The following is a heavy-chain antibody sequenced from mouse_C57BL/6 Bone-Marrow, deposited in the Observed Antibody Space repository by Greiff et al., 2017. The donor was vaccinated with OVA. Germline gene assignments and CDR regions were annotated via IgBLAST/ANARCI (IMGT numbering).Heavy chain of an antibody. V-gene: IGHV10-1*01. CDR2: IRSKSNNYAT. J-gene: IGHJ1*03. CDR1: GFSFNTYA. CDR3: VTTTGVGPWYFDV. Sequence: EVQGVESGGGLVQPKGSLKLSCAASGFSFNTYAMNWVRQAPGKGLEWVARIRSKSNNYATYYADSVKDRFTISRDDSESMLYLQMNNLKTEDTAMYYCVTTTGVGPWYFDVWGTGTTVTVSS. D-gene: IGHD1-1*01.